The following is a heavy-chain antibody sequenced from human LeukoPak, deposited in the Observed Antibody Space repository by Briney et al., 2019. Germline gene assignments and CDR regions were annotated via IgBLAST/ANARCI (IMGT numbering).Heavy chain of an antibody. J-gene: IGHJ6*03. V-gene: IGHV3-43*01. D-gene: IGHD3-10*01. CDR1: GFTFDDYT. CDR2: ISWDGGST. Sequence: GGSLRLSCAASGFTFDDYTMHWVRQAPGKGLEWVSLISWDGGSTYYADSVKGRFTISRDNSKNSLYLQMNSLRTEDTALYYCAKDVRFGDPYYYYYYMDVWGKGTTVTISS. CDR3: AKDVRFGDPYYYYYYMDV.